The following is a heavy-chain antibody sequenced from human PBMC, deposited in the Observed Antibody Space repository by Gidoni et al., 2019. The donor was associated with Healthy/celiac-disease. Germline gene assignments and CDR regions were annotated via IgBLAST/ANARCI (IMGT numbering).Heavy chain of an antibody. CDR2: IRSKANSYAT. Sequence: VQPGGSLKLSCAASGFTFSGSAMHWVRQASGKGLEWVGRIRSKANSYATAYAASVKGRFTISRDDSKNTAYLQMNSLKTEDTAVYYCTRHNTVTQGMDVWGQGTTVTVSS. D-gene: IGHD4-17*01. CDR3: TRHNTVTQGMDV. CDR1: GFTFSGSA. J-gene: IGHJ6*02. V-gene: IGHV3-73*01.